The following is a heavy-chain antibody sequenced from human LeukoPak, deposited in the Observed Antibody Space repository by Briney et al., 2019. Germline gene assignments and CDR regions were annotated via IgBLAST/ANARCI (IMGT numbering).Heavy chain of an antibody. D-gene: IGHD6-19*01. V-gene: IGHV4-4*07. Sequence: PSETLSLTCTVSGDSITSYHWSWIRQSAGKGLEWIGCVHFSGSTNYNPSLRSRVAISMDSSKNQFSLEVTSVTAADTGLYYCARDDSSGDGSGGYHYWGQGILVTVSS. CDR3: ARDDSSGDGSGGYHY. J-gene: IGHJ4*02. CDR2: VHFSGST. CDR1: GDSITSYH.